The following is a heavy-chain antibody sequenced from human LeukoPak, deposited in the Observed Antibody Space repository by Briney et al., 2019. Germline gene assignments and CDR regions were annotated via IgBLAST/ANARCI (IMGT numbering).Heavy chain of an antibody. CDR1: GGSFSGYY. CDR2: INHSGST. J-gene: IGHJ4*02. CDR3: ARGRYITK. D-gene: IGHD3-10*01. Sequence: SETLSLTCAVYGGSFSGYYWSWIRQPPGKGLEWIGEINHSGSTNYNPSLKSRVTISVDTSKNQFPLKLSSVTAADTAVYYCARGRYITKWGQGTLVTVSS. V-gene: IGHV4-34*01.